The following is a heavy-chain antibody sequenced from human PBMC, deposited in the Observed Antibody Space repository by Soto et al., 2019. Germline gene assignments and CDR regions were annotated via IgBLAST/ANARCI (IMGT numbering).Heavy chain of an antibody. CDR3: ARDQDSGWGLDS. V-gene: IGHV4-4*02. D-gene: IGHD6-19*01. J-gene: IGHJ4*02. CDR1: GGSISTDNW. CDR2: IYHSGRT. Sequence: QVQVQESGPGLVKPSGTLSLTCVVSGGSISTDNWWSWVRQPPGKGLEWIGEIYHSGRTNCSPSLKSRVSISADTSKNQLSLQMTSVTGADTAVYYCARDQDSGWGLDSWGEGILVTVSS.